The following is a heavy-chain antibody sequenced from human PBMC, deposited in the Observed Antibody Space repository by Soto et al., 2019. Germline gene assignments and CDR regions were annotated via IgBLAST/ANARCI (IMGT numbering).Heavy chain of an antibody. D-gene: IGHD3-22*01. J-gene: IGHJ4*02. V-gene: IGHV3-30*03. CDR2: ISYDGSNK. CDR3: ARDSYYDSSGSRLDY. CDR1: GFTFSSYG. Sequence: QVQLVESGGGVVQPGRSLRLSCEASGFTFSSYGMHWVRQAPGKGLEWVAVISYDGSNKYYADSVKGRFTISRDNSKNTLYLQMNSLRAEDTAVYYCARDSYYDSSGSRLDYWGQGTLVTVSS.